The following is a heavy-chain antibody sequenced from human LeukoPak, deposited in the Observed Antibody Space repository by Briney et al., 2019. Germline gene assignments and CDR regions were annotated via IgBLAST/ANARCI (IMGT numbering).Heavy chain of an antibody. V-gene: IGHV1-46*01. D-gene: IGHD3-22*01. CDR3: ARARYYYDSRGRYFDY. CDR2: INPSGGST. Sequence: PPASVKVSCKASGYTFTSYYMHWVRQAPGQGLEWMGIINPSGGSTSYAQKFQGRVTMTRDTPTSTVYMELSSLRSEDTAVYYCARARYYYDSRGRYFDYWGQGTLVTVSS. J-gene: IGHJ4*02. CDR1: GYTFTSYY.